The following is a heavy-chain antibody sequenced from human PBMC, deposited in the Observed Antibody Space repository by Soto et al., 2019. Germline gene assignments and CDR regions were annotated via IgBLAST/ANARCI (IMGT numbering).Heavy chain of an antibody. CDR3: ARDRGGYYYYYYMDG. D-gene: IGHD3-10*01. J-gene: IGHJ6*03. Sequence: GGSLRLSCAASGFTVSSNYMSWVRQAPGKGLEWVSVIYSGGSTYYADSVKGRFTISRDNSKNTLYLQMNSLRAEDTAVYYCARDRGGYYYYYYMDGRAKGTTVTVSS. CDR1: GFTVSSNY. CDR2: IYSGGST. V-gene: IGHV3-66*01.